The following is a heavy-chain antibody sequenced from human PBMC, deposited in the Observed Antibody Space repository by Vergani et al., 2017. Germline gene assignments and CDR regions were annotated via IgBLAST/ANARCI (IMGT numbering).Heavy chain of an antibody. Sequence: EVQLVETGGGLIQPGGSLRLSCAASGFSVSSNYMSWVRQAPGKGLEWVSVIYSGGSTYYADSVKGRFTISRDNSKNTLYLQMNSLRAEDTAVYYCARGGGAIFGVGDYWGQGPRVTVSS. CDR3: ARGGGAIFGVGDY. CDR2: IYSGGST. D-gene: IGHD3-3*01. V-gene: IGHV3-53*02. J-gene: IGHJ4*02. CDR1: GFSVSSNY.